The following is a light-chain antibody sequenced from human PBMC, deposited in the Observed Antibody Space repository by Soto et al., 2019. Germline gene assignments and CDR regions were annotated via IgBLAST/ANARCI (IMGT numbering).Light chain of an antibody. Sequence: DIQMTQSPSILSASVGDRVTITCRASQSIRSWLDWYQQKPGKAPKLLIYDAYSLESGVPSRFSSRRSGAEFSLIITSLQHEEVATDYCQQYESYSPHTFGRGTKVEIK. J-gene: IGKJ4*01. CDR2: DAY. CDR3: QQYESYSPHT. CDR1: QSIRSW. V-gene: IGKV1-5*01.